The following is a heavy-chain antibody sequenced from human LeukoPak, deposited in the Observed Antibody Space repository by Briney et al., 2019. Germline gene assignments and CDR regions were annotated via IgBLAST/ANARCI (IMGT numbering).Heavy chain of an antibody. CDR3: ARDSDLSEQQLAIFDY. D-gene: IGHD6-13*01. J-gene: IGHJ4*02. V-gene: IGHV3-30*03. CDR2: ISYDGRNQ. CDR1: GFTFRSYG. Sequence: GGSLRLSCDTSGFTFRSYGMHWVRQAPGKGLEWVAVISYDGRNQYYADSVKGRFAISRDNSRNTVYLQMNNLRAEDTAVYYCARDSDLSEQQLAIFDYWGQGTLVTVSS.